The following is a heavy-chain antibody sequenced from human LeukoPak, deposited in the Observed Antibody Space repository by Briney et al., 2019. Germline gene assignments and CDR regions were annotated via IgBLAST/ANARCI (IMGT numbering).Heavy chain of an antibody. Sequence: ASVKVSCKASGYTFTSYGISWVRQAPGQGLEWMGWISAYNGNTNYAQKLQSRVTMTTDTSTSTAYMELRSLRSDDTAVYYCARDRITMVRGVIITYHTETFDYWGQGTLVTVSS. D-gene: IGHD3-10*01. V-gene: IGHV1-18*01. CDR1: GYTFTSYG. CDR3: ARDRITMVRGVIITYHTETFDY. J-gene: IGHJ4*02. CDR2: ISAYNGNT.